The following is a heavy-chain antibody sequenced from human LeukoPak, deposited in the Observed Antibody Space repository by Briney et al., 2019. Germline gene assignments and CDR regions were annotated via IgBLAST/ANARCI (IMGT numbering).Heavy chain of an antibody. CDR1: GGSISSYY. D-gene: IGHD3-10*01. J-gene: IGHJ3*02. Sequence: MPSETLSLTCTVSGGSISSYYWSWIRQPAGKGLEWIGRIYTSGSTNYNPSLKSRVTVSVDTSKNQFSLKLSSVTAADTAVYYCAIAPLLWFGELSFYAFDIWGQGTMVTVSS. CDR3: AIAPLLWFGELSFYAFDI. V-gene: IGHV4-4*07. CDR2: IYTSGST.